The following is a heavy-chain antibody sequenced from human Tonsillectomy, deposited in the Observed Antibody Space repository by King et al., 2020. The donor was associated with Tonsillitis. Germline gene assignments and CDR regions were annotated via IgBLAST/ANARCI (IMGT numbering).Heavy chain of an antibody. CDR2: IRYDGSNK. CDR1: GFTFSSYG. CDR3: AKPIKYCSGGSCSFDY. V-gene: IGHV3-30*02. Sequence: VQLVESGGGVVQPGGSLRLSCAASGFTFSSYGMHWVRQAPGKGREWVAFIRYDGSNKYYAASVKGRFTISRDNSKNTVNRQMNSLRAEDTAVYYCAKPIKYCSGGSCSFDYWGQGTLVTVSS. J-gene: IGHJ4*02. D-gene: IGHD2-15*01.